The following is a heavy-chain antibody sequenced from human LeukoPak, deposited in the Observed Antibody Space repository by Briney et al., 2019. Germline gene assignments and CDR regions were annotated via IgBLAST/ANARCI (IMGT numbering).Heavy chain of an antibody. CDR2: IQYSGST. CDR3: AREGGPYRPLDY. CDR1: GDSVSGISFY. Sequence: SETLSLTCTVPGDSVSGISFYWSWIRQPPGKGLQYIGYIQYSGSTNYNPSLKSRVTISVDTSKNQFSLKLSSVTAADTAVYYCAREGGPYRPLDYSGQGTLVTVAS. J-gene: IGHJ4*02. V-gene: IGHV4-61*01.